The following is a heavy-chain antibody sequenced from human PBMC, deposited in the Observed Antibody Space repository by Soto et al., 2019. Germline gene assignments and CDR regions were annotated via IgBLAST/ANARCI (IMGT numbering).Heavy chain of an antibody. CDR3: ARLVDTAMVTVGYFDY. V-gene: IGHV3-66*04. D-gene: IGHD5-18*01. J-gene: IGHJ4*02. CDR2: IYSGGST. CDR1: GFTVSSNY. Sequence: GGSLRLSCAASGFTVSSNYMSWVRQAPGKGLEWVSVIYSGGSTYYADSVKGRFTISRDNSKNTLYLQMNSLRAEDTAVYYCARLVDTAMVTVGYFDYWGQGTLVTVSS.